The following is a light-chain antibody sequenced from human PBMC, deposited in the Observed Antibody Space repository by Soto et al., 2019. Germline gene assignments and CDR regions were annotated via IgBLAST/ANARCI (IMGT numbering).Light chain of an antibody. CDR1: QSVSRNY. Sequence: EIVLTQSPGTLSLSPGERATLSCRASQSVSRNYVAWYQHKPGQTPRLLIYGSYSRANGIPDRFRGSGSGTDFTLTVSSLEPEEFAVYYCKQRSNWPPTFGPGTKVDIK. J-gene: IGKJ3*01. CDR3: KQRSNWPPT. CDR2: GSY. V-gene: IGKV3D-20*02.